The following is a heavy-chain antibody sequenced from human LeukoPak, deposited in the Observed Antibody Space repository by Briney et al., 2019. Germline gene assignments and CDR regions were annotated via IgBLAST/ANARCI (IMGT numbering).Heavy chain of an antibody. D-gene: IGHD6-13*01. Sequence: GASVKVSCKASGFTFTSSAMQWVRQARGQRLEWIGWIVVGSGNTNYAQKFQERVTITRDMSTSTAYMELSSLRSEDTAVYYCAAIPTRIAAAGKYYFDYWGQGTLVTVSS. J-gene: IGHJ4*02. CDR3: AAIPTRIAAAGKYYFDY. CDR1: GFTFTSSA. CDR2: IVVGSGNT. V-gene: IGHV1-58*02.